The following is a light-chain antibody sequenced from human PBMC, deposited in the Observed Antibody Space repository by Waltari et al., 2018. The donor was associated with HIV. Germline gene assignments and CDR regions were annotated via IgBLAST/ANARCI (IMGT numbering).Light chain of an antibody. CDR1: GGSLGTFY. V-gene: IGLV6-57*01. Sequence: NFMLTQPHSVSGSPGKTLVISCTRNGGSLGTFYVPWYRQRPGSSPTTLIFENDRRPSGVPERFSGSIDSSSNSASLFISGLKTEDEADYYCQSYDDTTYVFGTGTKVTVL. CDR3: QSYDDTTYV. CDR2: END. J-gene: IGLJ1*01.